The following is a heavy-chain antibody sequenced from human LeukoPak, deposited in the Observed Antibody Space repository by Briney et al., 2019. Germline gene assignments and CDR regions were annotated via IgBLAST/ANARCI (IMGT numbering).Heavy chain of an antibody. CDR3: ARMEDYGDSKSDY. CDR2: ISSSSSYI. V-gene: IGHV3-21*01. Sequence: PGGSLRLSCAASGFTFSSYSMYWVRQAPGKGLEWVSSISSSSSYIYYAASVKGRFTISRDNAKNSLYLQMNSLRAEDTAAYYCARMEDYGDSKSDYWGQGTLVTVSS. CDR1: GFTFSSYS. J-gene: IGHJ4*02. D-gene: IGHD4-17*01.